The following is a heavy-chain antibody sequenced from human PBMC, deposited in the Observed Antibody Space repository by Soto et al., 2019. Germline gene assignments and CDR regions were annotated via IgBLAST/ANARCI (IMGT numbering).Heavy chain of an antibody. V-gene: IGHV3-21*01. CDR3: ARGRGWTPTFDY. J-gene: IGHJ4*02. CDR1: GFTFSSDS. Sequence: PGVSLRLSFAACGFTFSSDSMNWVRQAPGKGLEWVSSISSGSSSIYYPDSVKGRFTISRDNAKNSLYLQMNSLRAEDTAVYYCARGRGWTPTFDYWGQGTLVTVSS. CDR2: ISSGSSSI. D-gene: IGHD6-19*01.